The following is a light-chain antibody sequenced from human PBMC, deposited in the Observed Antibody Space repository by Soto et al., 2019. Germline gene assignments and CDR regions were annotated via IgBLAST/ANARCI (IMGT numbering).Light chain of an antibody. V-gene: IGKV3-20*01. CDR1: QSISSSY. CDR2: GAS. Sequence: EIVLTQSPGTLSLSPGERATLSCRASQSISSSYLAWYQQKPGQAPRLLVYGASSRATGIPDRFSGSGSGTDSTLTISRLEPEDIAVYSCQQYGSSRFTSGPGNKVDLK. CDR3: QQYGSSRFT. J-gene: IGKJ3*01.